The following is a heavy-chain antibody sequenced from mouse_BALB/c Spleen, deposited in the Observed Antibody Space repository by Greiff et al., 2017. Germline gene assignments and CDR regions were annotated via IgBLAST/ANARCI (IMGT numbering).Heavy chain of an antibody. J-gene: IGHJ2*01. V-gene: IGHV7-3*02. CDR3: ARASYGNYLDY. Sequence: EVQLVESGGGLVQPGGSLRLSCATSGFTFTDYYMSWVRQPPGKALEWLGFIRNKANGYTTEYSASVKGRFTISRDNSQSILYLQMNTLRAEDSATYYCARASYGNYLDYWGQGTTLTVSS. CDR1: GFTFTDYY. CDR2: IRNKANGYTT. D-gene: IGHD2-1*01.